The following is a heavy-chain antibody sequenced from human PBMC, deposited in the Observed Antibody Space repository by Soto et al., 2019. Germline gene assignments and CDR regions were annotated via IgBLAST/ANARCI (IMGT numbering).Heavy chain of an antibody. V-gene: IGHV3-30*16. D-gene: IGHD1-1*01. Sequence: QVQLVESGGGVVQPGRSLRLSCAASVFPFSSYAMHWVRQAPGKGLEWVAGMSNEGGNEYYADSVRGRFTISRDNSKNTLYLPMNSLSTEDTAVYYCARHPVSIATRGTFDYWGQGPLVTVSA. J-gene: IGHJ4*02. CDR1: VFPFSSYA. CDR3: ARHPVSIATRGTFDY. CDR2: MSNEGGNE.